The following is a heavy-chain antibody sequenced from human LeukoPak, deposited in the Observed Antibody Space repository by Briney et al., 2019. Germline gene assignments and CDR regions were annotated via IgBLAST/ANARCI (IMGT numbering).Heavy chain of an antibody. J-gene: IGHJ4*02. CDR2: ISSSSSTI. Sequence: GGSLRLSCAASGFTFSSYSMNWVRQAPGKGLEWVSYISSSSSTIYYADSVKGRFTISRDNAKNSLYLQMNSLRAEDTAVYYCARDLATYYDFWSGYGLSSTTLSFDYWGQGTLVTVSS. D-gene: IGHD3-3*01. CDR1: GFTFSSYS. V-gene: IGHV3-48*01. CDR3: ARDLATYYDFWSGYGLSSTTLSFDY.